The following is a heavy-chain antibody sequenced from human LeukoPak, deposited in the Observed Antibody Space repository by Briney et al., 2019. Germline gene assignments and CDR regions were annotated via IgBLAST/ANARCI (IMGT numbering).Heavy chain of an antibody. J-gene: IGHJ4*02. CDR3: VRGYSSSTVDY. D-gene: IGHD6-6*01. Sequence: KTLETLSLTCTVSGGSISSGGYYWSWIRQPPGKGLEWIGYIYYSGTTNYNPSLKSRVTISVDTSKNQFSLKLTSVTAADTAVYYCVRGYSSSTVDYWGQGTLVTVSS. CDR2: IYYSGTT. CDR1: GGSISSGGYY. V-gene: IGHV4-61*08.